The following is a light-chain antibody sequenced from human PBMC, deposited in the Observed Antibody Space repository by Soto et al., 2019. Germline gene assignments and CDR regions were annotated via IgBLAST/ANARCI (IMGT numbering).Light chain of an antibody. CDR2: EVS. CDR1: NSDVGGYNY. CDR3: SSYTSSSTLGV. J-gene: IGLJ3*02. Sequence: QSALTQPASVSGSPGQSITISCTGTNSDVGGYNYVSWYQQHPGKAPKLMIYEVSNRPSGVSNRFSGSKSGNTASLTISGLQADDEADYYCSSYTSSSTLGVFGGGTKVTVL. V-gene: IGLV2-14*01.